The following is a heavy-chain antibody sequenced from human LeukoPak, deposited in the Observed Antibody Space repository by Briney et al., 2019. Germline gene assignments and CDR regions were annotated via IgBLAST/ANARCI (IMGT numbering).Heavy chain of an antibody. D-gene: IGHD6-13*01. CDR2: ISGSGGTT. Sequence: PGRSLRLSCASSEFTFSRYAMRWVRQAPGKGLEWVSAISGSGGTTYYTDSVKGRFTISRDNSKNTLYLQMNSLRAEDTAVYYCAKEFSSSWYYYFDYWGQGTLVTVSS. V-gene: IGHV3-23*01. CDR1: EFTFSRYA. CDR3: AKEFSSSWYYYFDY. J-gene: IGHJ4*02.